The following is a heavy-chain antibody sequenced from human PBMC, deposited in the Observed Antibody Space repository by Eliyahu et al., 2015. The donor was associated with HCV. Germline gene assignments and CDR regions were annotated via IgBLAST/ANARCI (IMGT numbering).Heavy chain of an antibody. CDR2: IYPGDSDT. V-gene: IGHV5-51*03. D-gene: IGHD2-15*01. CDR3: ARGILGNVGFDV. Sequence: EVHMVHSGAEVKKPGXXLKIXCPGSVYSFASXWIGWVRQVXGKGLEWMVXIYPGDSDTRYSPSLQDQITISVDKSISTAYLQWSRLKASDTAMYYCARGILGNVGFDVWGQGTMVTVSS. CDR1: VYSFASXW. J-gene: IGHJ3*01.